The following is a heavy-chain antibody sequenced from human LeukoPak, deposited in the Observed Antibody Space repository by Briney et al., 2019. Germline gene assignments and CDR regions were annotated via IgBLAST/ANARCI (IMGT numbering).Heavy chain of an antibody. D-gene: IGHD1-1*01. CDR2: INSDGSST. CDR1: GFTFSTYW. J-gene: IGHJ6*02. V-gene: IGHV3-74*01. CDR3: ARETGKRGMDV. Sequence: GGSLRLSCAASGFTFSTYWMHWVRQAPGKGLVWVSRINSDGSSTSYADSVKGRFTISRDNAKNTLYLQMNSLRAEDTAVYYCARETGKRGMDVWGQGTPVTVSS.